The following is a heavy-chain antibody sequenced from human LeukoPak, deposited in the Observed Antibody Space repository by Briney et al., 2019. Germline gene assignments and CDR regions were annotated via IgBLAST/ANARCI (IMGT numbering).Heavy chain of an antibody. D-gene: IGHD6-6*01. Sequence: GGSLRLSCAASGFTFSNYWMSWVRQAPGKGLEWVANIKRDGSDNYYVGSVEGRFTISRDNSKNTLYLQMNSLRAEDTAVYYCARNQRSSSAYFDYWGQGTLVTVSS. CDR1: GFTFSNYW. CDR3: ARNQRSSSAYFDY. V-gene: IGHV3-7*01. J-gene: IGHJ4*02. CDR2: IKRDGSDN.